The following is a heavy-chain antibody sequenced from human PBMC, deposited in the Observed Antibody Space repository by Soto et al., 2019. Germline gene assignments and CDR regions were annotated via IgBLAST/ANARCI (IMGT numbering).Heavy chain of an antibody. CDR3: ARNPPRTSSSLSWHNYYYYYMDV. Sequence: EVQLVESGGGLVQPGGSLRLSCAASGFTFSSYSMNWVRQAPGKGLEWVSYISSSSSTLYYADSVKGRFTISRDNAKNSLYLQMNSLRAEDTAVYYCARNPPRTSSSLSWHNYYYYYMDVWGKGTTVTVSS. CDR1: GFTFSSYS. J-gene: IGHJ6*03. V-gene: IGHV3-48*01. D-gene: IGHD6-6*01. CDR2: ISSSSSTL.